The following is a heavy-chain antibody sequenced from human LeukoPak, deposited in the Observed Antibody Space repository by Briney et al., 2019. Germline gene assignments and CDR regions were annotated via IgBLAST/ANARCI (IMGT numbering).Heavy chain of an antibody. Sequence: GASVKVSCKASGNTITDYYIHWVRQAPGQGLEWMGWIHPPSGGTNYAVKLQGRVNMTRDTSISTAYMELTRLTSDDAGVYYCGRGPGWVQVDYWGQGTLLTVSS. V-gene: IGHV1-2*02. D-gene: IGHD1-1*01. CDR1: GNTITDYY. CDR2: IHPPSGGT. J-gene: IGHJ4*02. CDR3: GRGPGWVQVDY.